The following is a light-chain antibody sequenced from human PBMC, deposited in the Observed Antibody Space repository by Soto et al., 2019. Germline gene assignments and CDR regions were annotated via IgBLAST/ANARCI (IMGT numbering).Light chain of an antibody. CDR3: QSYDSILGVHYV. CDR1: SSDIGAGYD. J-gene: IGLJ1*01. Sequence: QSVLTQPPSVSGAPGQRVTISCTGSSSDIGAGYDVHWYQQLPGTAPKLLIYANNDRPSGVPDRFSGSKSGTSASLAITGLQAEDEADYYCQSYDSILGVHYVFGTGTKLTVL. V-gene: IGLV1-40*01. CDR2: ANN.